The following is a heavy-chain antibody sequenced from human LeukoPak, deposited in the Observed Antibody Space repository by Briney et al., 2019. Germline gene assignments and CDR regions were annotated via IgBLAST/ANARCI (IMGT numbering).Heavy chain of an antibody. CDR2: VNHSGST. CDR1: GGSFSGYY. CDR3: ARGGLWVVRPVDY. Sequence: KPSETLSLTCAVYGGSFSGYYWSWIRQPPGKGLEWIGEVNHSGSTNYNPSLKSRVTISVDTSKNQFSLKLSSVTAADTAVYDCARGGLWVVRPVDYWGQGTLVTVSS. D-gene: IGHD3-10*01. V-gene: IGHV4-34*01. J-gene: IGHJ4*02.